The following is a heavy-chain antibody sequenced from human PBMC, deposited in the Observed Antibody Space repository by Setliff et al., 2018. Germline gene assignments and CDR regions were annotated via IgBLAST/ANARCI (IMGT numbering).Heavy chain of an antibody. J-gene: IGHJ4*02. CDR1: GFTFSSYW. CDR3: VRDWASGDDH. Sequence: PGGSLRLSCAASGFTFSSYWMSWVRQAPGKGLEWVANIKQDGSVKNYVDSVKGRFSISRDNAKNSLFLQINILEVEDTAVYYCVRDWASGDDHWGRGTLVTVSS. D-gene: IGHD3-10*01. V-gene: IGHV3-7*01. CDR2: IKQDGSVK.